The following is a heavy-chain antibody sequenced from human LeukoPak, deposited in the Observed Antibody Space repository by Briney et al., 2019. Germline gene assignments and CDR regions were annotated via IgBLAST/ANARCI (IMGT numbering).Heavy chain of an antibody. CDR1: GGTFSSYA. Sequence: SVKVSCKASGGTFSSYAISWVRQAPGQGLEWMGGIIPIFGTANYAQKFQGRVTITTDESTSTAYMELSSLRSEDTAVYYRARDHYYYGSGSYYNRNLYYYYMDVWGKGTTVTVSS. D-gene: IGHD3-10*01. CDR2: IIPIFGTA. J-gene: IGHJ6*03. CDR3: ARDHYYYGSGSYYNRNLYYYYMDV. V-gene: IGHV1-69*05.